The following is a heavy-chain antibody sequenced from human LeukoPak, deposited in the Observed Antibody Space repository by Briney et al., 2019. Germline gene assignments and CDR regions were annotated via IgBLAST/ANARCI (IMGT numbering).Heavy chain of an antibody. CDR1: GYSISSGYY. CDR2: IYYSGST. Sequence: SETLSLTCTVSGYSISSGYYWSWIRQPPGKGLEWIGYIYYSGSTNYKPSLKIRVTISVETSKNQFSLKLRSVTAADTAVYYCARVTGYMIEDYFDYWGQGTLVTVSS. J-gene: IGHJ4*02. D-gene: IGHD3-22*01. CDR3: ARVTGYMIEDYFDY. V-gene: IGHV4-61*01.